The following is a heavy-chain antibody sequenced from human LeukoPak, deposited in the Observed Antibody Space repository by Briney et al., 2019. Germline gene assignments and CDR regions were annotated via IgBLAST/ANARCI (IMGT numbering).Heavy chain of an antibody. CDR2: ISGSGGST. Sequence: GGTLRLSCAASGFTFSSHGMSWVRQAPGKGLEWVSAISGSGGSTYYADSVKGRFTISRDNSKNTLYLQMNSLRAEDTAVYYCARENTMLGSDFYYYYMDVWGKGTTVTISS. CDR1: GFTFSSHG. CDR3: ARENTMLGSDFYYYYMDV. J-gene: IGHJ6*03. D-gene: IGHD3-3*01. V-gene: IGHV3-23*01.